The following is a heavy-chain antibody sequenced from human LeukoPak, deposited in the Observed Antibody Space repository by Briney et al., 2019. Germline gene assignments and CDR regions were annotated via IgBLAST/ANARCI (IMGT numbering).Heavy chain of an antibody. J-gene: IGHJ4*02. CDR2: IYTSGST. V-gene: IGHV4-4*07. CDR3: ARSLSSSWWRGPLDY. Sequence: PSETLSLTCTVSGGSISSYYWSWIRQPAGKGLEWIGRIYTSGSTNYNPSLKSRVTMSVDTSKNQFSLKLSSVTAADTAVYYCARSLSSSWWRGPLDYWGQGTLVTVSS. D-gene: IGHD6-13*01. CDR1: GGSISSYY.